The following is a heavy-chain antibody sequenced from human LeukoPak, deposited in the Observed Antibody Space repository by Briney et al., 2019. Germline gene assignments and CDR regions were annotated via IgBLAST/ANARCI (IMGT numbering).Heavy chain of an antibody. CDR2: INHSGST. CDR1: GGSFSGYY. Sequence: SETLSLTCAVYGGSFSGYYWSWIRQPPGKGLEWIGEINHSGSTNYNPSLKSRVTISVDTSKNQFSLKLSSVTAADTAVYYCARGLHRSSWYQYYFDYWGQGTLVTVSS. J-gene: IGHJ4*02. V-gene: IGHV4-34*01. CDR3: ARGLHRSSWYQYYFDY. D-gene: IGHD6-13*01.